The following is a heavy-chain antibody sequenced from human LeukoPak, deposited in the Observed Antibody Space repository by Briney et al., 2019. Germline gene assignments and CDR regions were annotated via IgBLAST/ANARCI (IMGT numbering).Heavy chain of an antibody. CDR1: GGSISSYY. Sequence: PSETLSLICTVSGGSISSYYWSWIRQPPGKGLEWIGYIYYSGSTNYNPSLKSRVTISVDTSKNQFSLKLSSVTAADTAVYYCAREPPDPYYGSGSGWFDPWGQGTLVTVSS. D-gene: IGHD3-10*01. CDR2: IYYSGST. V-gene: IGHV4-59*01. CDR3: AREPPDPYYGSGSGWFDP. J-gene: IGHJ5*02.